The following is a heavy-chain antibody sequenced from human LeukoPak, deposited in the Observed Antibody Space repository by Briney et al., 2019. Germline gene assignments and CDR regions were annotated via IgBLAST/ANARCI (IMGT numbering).Heavy chain of an antibody. Sequence: GGSLRLSCAASGFTFSSYWMSWVRQAPGKGLEWMANIKQDGSEKYYVDSVKGRFTISRDNAKNSLYLQMNSLRAEDTAVYYCARDSRQWLVRGEFDYWGQGTLVTVSS. V-gene: IGHV3-7*03. CDR1: GFTFSSYW. J-gene: IGHJ4*02. CDR3: ARDSRQWLVRGEFDY. D-gene: IGHD6-19*01. CDR2: IKQDGSEK.